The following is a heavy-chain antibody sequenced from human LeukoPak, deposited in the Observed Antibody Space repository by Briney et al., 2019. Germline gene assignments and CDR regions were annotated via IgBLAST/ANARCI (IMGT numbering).Heavy chain of an antibody. D-gene: IGHD5-12*01. J-gene: IGHJ4*02. CDR2: ITWNGGSI. CDR1: GFTFEDYG. Sequence: GGSLRLSCAASGFTFEDYGMSWVRQAPGKGLEWVSGITWNGGSIGYADSVKGRFTMSRDNAKNSLYLQVDSLKTEDTALYYCARGYARPDYWGQGTLVTVSS. CDR3: ARGYARPDY. V-gene: IGHV3-20*04.